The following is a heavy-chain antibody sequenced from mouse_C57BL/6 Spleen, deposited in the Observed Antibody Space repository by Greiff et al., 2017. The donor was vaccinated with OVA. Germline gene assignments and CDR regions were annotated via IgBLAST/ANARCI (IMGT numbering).Heavy chain of an antibody. V-gene: IGHV2-9-1*01. CDR3: ARTYGSSSSYYAMDY. D-gene: IGHD1-1*01. Sequence: VKLVESGPGLVAPSQSLSITCTVSGFSLTSYAISWVRQPPGKGLEWLGVIWTGGGTNYNSALKSRLSISKDNSKSQVFLKMNSLQTDDTARYYCARTYGSSSSYYAMDYWGQGTSVTVSS. CDR1: GFSLTSYA. J-gene: IGHJ4*01. CDR2: IWTGGGT.